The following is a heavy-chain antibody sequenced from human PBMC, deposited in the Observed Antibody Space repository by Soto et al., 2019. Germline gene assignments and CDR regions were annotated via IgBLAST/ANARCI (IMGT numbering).Heavy chain of an antibody. CDR1: GFTFRRYG. V-gene: IGHV3-33*01. D-gene: IGHD2-2*01. Sequence: QVQLVESGGGVVQPGRALRLSCAVSGFTFRRYGMHWVRQAPGKGLEWVAVIWHDGSDKFYADSVKGRFTVSRDNSKSMLYLQMNSLRAEDTAVYYCARGGCTSASCSDFDFWGQGSLVTVSS. CDR2: IWHDGSDK. CDR3: ARGGCTSASCSDFDF. J-gene: IGHJ4*02.